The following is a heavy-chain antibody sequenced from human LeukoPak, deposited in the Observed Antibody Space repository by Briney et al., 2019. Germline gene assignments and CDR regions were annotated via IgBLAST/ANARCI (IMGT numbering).Heavy chain of an antibody. V-gene: IGHV1-46*01. J-gene: IGHJ4*02. CDR1: GYTFTGYY. CDR2: IHPSGGST. D-gene: IGHD4-17*01. Sequence: ASVTVSCQASGYTFTGYYIHWVRQAPGQGLEWMGIIHPSGGSTSYAQKFQGRVTMTRDTSTSTVYMELSSLRSEDAAVYYCARAHLHYGDSIHDLDYWGQGTLVTVSS. CDR3: ARAHLHYGDSIHDLDY.